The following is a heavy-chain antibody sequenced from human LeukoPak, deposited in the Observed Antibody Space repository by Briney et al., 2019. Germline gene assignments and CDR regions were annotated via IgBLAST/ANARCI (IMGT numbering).Heavy chain of an antibody. CDR2: IYSGGNT. J-gene: IGHJ4*02. CDR1: GFTVSGTY. D-gene: IGHD2-15*01. V-gene: IGHV3-66*01. CDR3: AKTGASGGSSWYPY. Sequence: GGSLRLSCAVSGFTVSGTYMSWVRQAPGKGLEWVSVIYSGGNTYYSDSVKGRFAISRDTSKNTLYLQMNSLRAEDTAVYYCAKTGASGGSSWYPYWGQGTLVTVSS.